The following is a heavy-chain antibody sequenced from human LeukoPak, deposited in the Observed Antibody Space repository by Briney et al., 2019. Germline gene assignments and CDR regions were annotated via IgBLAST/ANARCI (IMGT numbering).Heavy chain of an antibody. D-gene: IGHD2-2*01. CDR1: GFTFTGHY. V-gene: IGHV1-46*01. CDR3: ARDMYCSSTSCYDVNDY. J-gene: IGHJ4*02. Sequence: ASVKVSCKASGFTFTGHYMHWVRQAPGQGLEWMGIINPSGGSTSYAQKFQGRVTMTRDTSTSTVYMELSSLRSEDTAVYYCARDMYCSSTSCYDVNDYWGQGTLVTVSS. CDR2: INPSGGST.